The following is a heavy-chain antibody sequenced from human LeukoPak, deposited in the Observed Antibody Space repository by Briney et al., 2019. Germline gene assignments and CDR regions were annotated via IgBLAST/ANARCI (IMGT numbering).Heavy chain of an antibody. D-gene: IGHD3-10*01. V-gene: IGHV1-3*01. CDR2: INAGNGNT. CDR1: GYTFTSYA. J-gene: IGHJ4*02. Sequence: ASVTVSCKASGYTFTSYAMHWVRQAPGQRLEWMGWINAGNGNTKYSQKFQGRVTITRDTSASTAYMELSSLRSEDTAVYYCASGGVWFGKRGFDYWGQGTLVTVSS. CDR3: ASGGVWFGKRGFDY.